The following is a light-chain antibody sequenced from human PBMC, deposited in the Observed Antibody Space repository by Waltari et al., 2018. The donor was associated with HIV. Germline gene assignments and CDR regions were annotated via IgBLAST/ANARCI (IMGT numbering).Light chain of an antibody. CDR2: AAS. CDR3: QQYNSSPLT. V-gene: IGKV3-20*01. J-gene: IGKJ4*01. CDR1: KSVTRHY. Sequence: EIVLTQSPGALSLSPGERATLSCRASKSVTRHYLAWYQHKPGQAPRLLIYAASIRATGIPDRFSGCGSGTDFTLTISRLEPEDFAAYYCQQYNSSPLTFGGGTKVEIK.